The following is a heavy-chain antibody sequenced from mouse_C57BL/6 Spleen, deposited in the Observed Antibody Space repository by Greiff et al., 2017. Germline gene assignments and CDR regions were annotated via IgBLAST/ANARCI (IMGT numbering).Heavy chain of an antibody. V-gene: IGHV1-62-2*01. CDR2: FYPGSGSI. J-gene: IGHJ3*01. Sequence: QVQLQESGAELVKPGASVKLSCKASGYTFTEYTIHWVKQRSGQGLEWIGWFYPGSGSIKYNEKFKDKATLTADTSSSTVYMELSRLTSEGSAVXSGARHEESFPFAYWGQGTLVTVSA. CDR1: GYTFTEYT. CDR3: ARHEESFPFAY.